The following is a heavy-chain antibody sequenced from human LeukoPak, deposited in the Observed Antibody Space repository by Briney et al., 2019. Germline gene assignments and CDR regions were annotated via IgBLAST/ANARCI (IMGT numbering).Heavy chain of an antibody. CDR1: GFTFGDYA. Sequence: GGSLRLSCTASGFTFGDYAMSWFRQAPGKGLEWVGFIRSKAYGGTTEYAASVKGRFTISRDDSKSIAYLQMNSLKTEDTAVYYCTRDRHELLWFGELSSSMGRHNLYWGQGTLVTVSS. CDR3: TRDRHELLWFGELSSSMGRHNLY. CDR2: IRSKAYGGTT. J-gene: IGHJ4*02. V-gene: IGHV3-49*03. D-gene: IGHD3-10*01.